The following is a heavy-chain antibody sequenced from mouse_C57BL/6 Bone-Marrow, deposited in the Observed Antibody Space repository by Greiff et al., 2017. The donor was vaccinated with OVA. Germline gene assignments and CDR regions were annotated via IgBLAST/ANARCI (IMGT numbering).Heavy chain of an antibody. J-gene: IGHJ2*01. V-gene: IGHV1-50*01. Sequence: QVQLQQPGAELVKPGASVKLSCKASGYTFTSYWMQWVKQRPGQGLEWIGEIDPSDSYTNYNQKFKGKATLTVDTSSSTAYMQLSSLTSEDSAVYYCAREGGTGTPFDYWGQGTTLTVSS. CDR1: GYTFTSYW. CDR3: AREGGTGTPFDY. D-gene: IGHD4-1*01. CDR2: IDPSDSYT.